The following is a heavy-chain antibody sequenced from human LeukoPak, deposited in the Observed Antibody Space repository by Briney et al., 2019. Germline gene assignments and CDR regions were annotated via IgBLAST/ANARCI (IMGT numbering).Heavy chain of an antibody. CDR3: AKDRSRYSGYDVQFDY. J-gene: IGHJ4*02. Sequence: PGGSLRLSCAASAFSFDDYAMHWVRQVPGKGLEWVSHISWNSGSIGYADSVKGRSTISRDNAKNSLYLQMNSLRAEDTALYYCAKDRSRYSGYDVQFDYWGQGTLVTVSS. CDR1: AFSFDDYA. D-gene: IGHD5-12*01. CDR2: ISWNSGSI. V-gene: IGHV3-9*01.